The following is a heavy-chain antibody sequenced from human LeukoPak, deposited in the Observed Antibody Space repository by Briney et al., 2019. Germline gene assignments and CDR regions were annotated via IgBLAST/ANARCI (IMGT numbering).Heavy chain of an antibody. CDR1: GGSFSTYY. CDR3: ARGHSIYGYFDY. Sequence: SATLSLTCAVYGGSFSTYYWTWIRQPPGKGLEWIAEISYSGNTNYNPSLKSRVTISVDTSKNQFSLKLSSVTAADTAVYYCARGHSIYGYFDYWGQGTLVTVSS. V-gene: IGHV4-34*01. J-gene: IGHJ4*02. D-gene: IGHD4-17*01. CDR2: ISYSGNT.